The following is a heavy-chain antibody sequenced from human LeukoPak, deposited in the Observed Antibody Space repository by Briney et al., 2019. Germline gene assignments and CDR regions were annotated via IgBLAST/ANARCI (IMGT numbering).Heavy chain of an antibody. J-gene: IGHJ4*02. CDR3: ARDASGYALYFDY. D-gene: IGHD5-12*01. V-gene: IGHV3-7*01. Sequence: PGGSLRLSCAASGFTFSSYWMSWVRQAPGKGLKWVANIKQDGSEKYYVDSVKGRFTISRDNAKNSLYLQMNSLRAEDTAVYYCARDASGYALYFDYWGQGTLVTVSS. CDR1: GFTFSSYW. CDR2: IKQDGSEK.